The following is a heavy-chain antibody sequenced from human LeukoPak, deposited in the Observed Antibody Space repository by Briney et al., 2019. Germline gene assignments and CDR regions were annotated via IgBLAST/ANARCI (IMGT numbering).Heavy chain of an antibody. J-gene: IGHJ4*02. V-gene: IGHV3-43*02. Sequence: GGSLILSCAASGFIFDDYAMHWVRQAPGKGLECVSLISGNGGTTYFADSVKGRFTISRDNSKNSLYLHMNSLRTEDTALYYCAKDTGEVTGHYFDYWGQGTLVTVSS. D-gene: IGHD2-21*02. CDR3: AKDTGEVTGHYFDY. CDR2: ISGNGGTT. CDR1: GFIFDDYA.